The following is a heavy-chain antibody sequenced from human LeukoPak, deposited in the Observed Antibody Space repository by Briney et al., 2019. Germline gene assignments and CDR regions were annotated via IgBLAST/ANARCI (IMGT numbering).Heavy chain of an antibody. CDR3: ASCYDFWSYHYGMDV. CDR1: GFTFSSYS. V-gene: IGHV3-21*01. J-gene: IGHJ6*02. D-gene: IGHD3-3*01. CDR2: ISSSSSYI. Sequence: GGSLRLSCAASGFTFSSYSMNWVRQAPGKGLEWVSSISSSSSYIYYADSVKGRFTISRDNAKNSLYLQMNSLRAEDTAVYYCASCYDFWSYHYGMDVWGQGTTVTVSS.